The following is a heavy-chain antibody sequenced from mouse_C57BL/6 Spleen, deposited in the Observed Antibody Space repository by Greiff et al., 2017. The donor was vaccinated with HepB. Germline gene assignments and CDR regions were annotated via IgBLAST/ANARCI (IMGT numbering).Heavy chain of an antibody. J-gene: IGHJ3*01. CDR2: ISSGSSTI. D-gene: IGHD2-4*01. Sequence: DVHLVESGGGLVKPGGSLKLSCAASGFTFSDYGMHWVRQAPEKGLEWVAYISSGSSTIYYADTVKGRFTISRDNAKNTLFLQMTSLRSEDTAMYYCAIYYDYDEGFAYWGQGTLVTVSA. CDR1: GFTFSDYG. V-gene: IGHV5-17*01. CDR3: AIYYDYDEGFAY.